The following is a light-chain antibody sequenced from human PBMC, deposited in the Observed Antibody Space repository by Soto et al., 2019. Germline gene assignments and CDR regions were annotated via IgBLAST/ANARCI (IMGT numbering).Light chain of an antibody. CDR1: SSDVGGYNY. Sequence: QSALTQPASVSGSPGQSITISCTGTSSDVGGYNYVSWYQQYPGKAPKLMIYEVNNRPSGVSNRFSGSKSGNTASLTISGLQAEDEADYFCSSYAGSSAFPFVCGTGTKVTVL. J-gene: IGLJ1*01. CDR2: EVN. V-gene: IGLV2-14*01. CDR3: SSYAGSSAFPFV.